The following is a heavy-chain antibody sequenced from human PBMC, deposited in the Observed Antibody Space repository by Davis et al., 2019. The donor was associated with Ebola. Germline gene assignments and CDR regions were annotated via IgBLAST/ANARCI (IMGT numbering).Heavy chain of an antibody. Sequence: SCKASGYAFTSYYMHWVRQAPGKGLEWVAVISYDGSNKYYADSVKGRFTISRDNSKNTLYLQMNSLRAEDTAVYYCAKSLVGATTFWGQGTLVTVSS. CDR1: GYAFTSYY. CDR2: ISYDGSNK. CDR3: AKSLVGATTF. D-gene: IGHD1-26*01. J-gene: IGHJ4*02. V-gene: IGHV3-30*18.